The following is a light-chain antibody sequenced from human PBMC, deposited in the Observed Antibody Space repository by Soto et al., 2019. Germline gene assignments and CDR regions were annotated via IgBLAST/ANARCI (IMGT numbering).Light chain of an antibody. CDR3: SSYAGSNYYV. J-gene: IGLJ1*01. CDR1: SSDVGGYNS. V-gene: IGLV2-8*01. Sequence: QSVLTQPPSASGSPGQSVTISCTGTSSDVGGYNSVSWYQHHPGKAPKLMIYEVTKLPSGVSDRFSGSKSANTASLTVSGLQDEDEADYYCSSYAGSNYYVFGTGTKLTVL. CDR2: EVT.